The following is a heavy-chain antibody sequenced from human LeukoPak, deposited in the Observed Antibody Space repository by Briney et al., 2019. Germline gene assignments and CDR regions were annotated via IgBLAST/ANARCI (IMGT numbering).Heavy chain of an antibody. V-gene: IGHV3-74*01. CDR1: GFTFSSYW. CDR2: INSDGSST. Sequence: PGGSLRLSCAASGFTFSSYWMHWVRQAPGKGLVWVSHINSDGSSTSYADSVKGRFTTSRDNAKNTLYLQMNSLRAEDTAVYYCAKATGVGTFISYNWFDPWGQGTLVTVSS. D-gene: IGHD3-16*01. CDR3: AKATGVGTFISYNWFDP. J-gene: IGHJ5*02.